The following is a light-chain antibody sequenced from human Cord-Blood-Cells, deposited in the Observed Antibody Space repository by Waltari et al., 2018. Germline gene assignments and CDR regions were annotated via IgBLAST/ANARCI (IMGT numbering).Light chain of an antibody. CDR2: AAS. V-gene: IGKV1-39*01. J-gene: IGKJ2*01. CDR3: QQSYSTPYT. Sequence: DIRMTLSPASMPASVVARVTITCLASQSISSYLNWYQQKPGKAPKLLIYAASSLQSGVPSRFSGSGSGTDFTLTISSLQPEDFATYYCQQSYSTPYTFGQGTKLEIK. CDR1: QSISSY.